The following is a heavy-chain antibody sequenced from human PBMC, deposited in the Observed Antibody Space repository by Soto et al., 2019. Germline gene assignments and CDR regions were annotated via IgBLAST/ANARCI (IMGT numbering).Heavy chain of an antibody. CDR2: MYFGGSF. CDR1: GASVSNGY. CDR3: ARSSYDSTGFAVDP. Sequence: QMQLQASGPGLVKPSETLSLTCNVSGASVSNGYWSWIRQPPGKGLEWIGFMYFGGSFNYNPSLSRRGTISLETSKNPCSMKLTSVTASDTAVYFCARSSYDSTGFAVDPWGQGTLVTVSS. D-gene: IGHD3-22*01. V-gene: IGHV4-59*02. J-gene: IGHJ5*02.